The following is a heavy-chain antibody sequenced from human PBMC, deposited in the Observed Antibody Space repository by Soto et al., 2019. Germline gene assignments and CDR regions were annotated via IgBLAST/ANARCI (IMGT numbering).Heavy chain of an antibody. V-gene: IGHV4-39*01. CDR3: VRLNGYCVSTKCRGYYGMDV. CDR2: IYSHDDT. Sequence: SGTLSLTCTLFSISVTSNDYSWGLVGESPGKGLEWIGAIYSHDDTHYNPSLLSRVTISVDTSKNEFSLRLNSVTAADTAVYYCVRLNGYCVSTKCRGYYGMDVWGQGTTVT. J-gene: IGHJ6*02. D-gene: IGHD2-2*03. CDR1: SISVTSNDYS.